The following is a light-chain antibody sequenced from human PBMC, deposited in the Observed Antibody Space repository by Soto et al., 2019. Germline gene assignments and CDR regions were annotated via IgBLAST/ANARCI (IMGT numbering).Light chain of an antibody. V-gene: IGLV2-23*01. Sequence: QSALTQPASVSGSPGQSITISCTGTSSDVGSYNLLSWCQQHPGKAPKLMIYEYDKRPSGVSNRFSASKSGNTASLTISGLQAEDEADYYCCSYAGDSTWVFGGGTKVTVL. CDR1: SSDVGSYNL. CDR2: EYD. CDR3: CSYAGDSTWV. J-gene: IGLJ3*02.